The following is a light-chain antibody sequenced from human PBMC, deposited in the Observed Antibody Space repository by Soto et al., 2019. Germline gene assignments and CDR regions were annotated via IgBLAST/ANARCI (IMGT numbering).Light chain of an antibody. Sequence: DGVMTQSPLSLPVTLGQSSSISFMSSQSLAYSDGITYVNWFQQRPGQPPRRLIYKVSERDSGVPDRFRGSGSGTEFTLTISRVEAEDVGVYFCMQGTYWPFTFGPGTKVDI. CDR3: MQGTYWPFT. V-gene: IGKV2-30*01. J-gene: IGKJ3*01. CDR2: KVS. CDR1: QSLAYSDGITY.